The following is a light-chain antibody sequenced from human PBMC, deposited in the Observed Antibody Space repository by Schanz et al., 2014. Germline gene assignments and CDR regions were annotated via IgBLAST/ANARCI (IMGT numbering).Light chain of an antibody. CDR2: SNN. Sequence: QSVLTQSPSASGTPGQRVTISCSGSSSNIGSNSVNWYHQIPGKAPKLLIYSNNQRPSGIPDRFSGSKSGTSASLAISGLQSEDEADYYCAAWDDSLNGYVVFGGGTKLTVL. J-gene: IGLJ2*01. CDR3: AAWDDSLNGYVV. CDR1: SSNIGSNS. V-gene: IGLV1-44*01.